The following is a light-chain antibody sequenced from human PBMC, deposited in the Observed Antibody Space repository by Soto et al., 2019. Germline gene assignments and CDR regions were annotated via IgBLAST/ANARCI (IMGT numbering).Light chain of an antibody. V-gene: IGLV1-47*01. CDR1: SSNIGTNY. Sequence: QAVVTQPPSASGTPGQRVIISCSGSSSNIGTNYVYWYQQLPGTAPKFLIYRTNQRPSGVPERFSASKSGTSAPLAISGLRSEDEADYYGAAWNDSLSGLAFGTGTKLTVL. CDR3: AAWNDSLSGLA. CDR2: RTN. J-gene: IGLJ1*01.